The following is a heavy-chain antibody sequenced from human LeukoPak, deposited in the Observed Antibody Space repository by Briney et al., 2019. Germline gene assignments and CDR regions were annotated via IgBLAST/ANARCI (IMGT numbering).Heavy chain of an antibody. Sequence: GASVKVSCKASGYTFTSYYMHWVRQAPGQGLEWMGIINPSGGSTSYAQKFQGRVTMTRDTSTSTVYMELSSLRADDTAVYYCARESLGGSWFDYWGQGTLVTVSS. CDR2: INPSGGST. V-gene: IGHV1-46*01. CDR3: ARESLGGSWFDY. CDR1: GYTFTSYY. D-gene: IGHD6-13*01. J-gene: IGHJ4*02.